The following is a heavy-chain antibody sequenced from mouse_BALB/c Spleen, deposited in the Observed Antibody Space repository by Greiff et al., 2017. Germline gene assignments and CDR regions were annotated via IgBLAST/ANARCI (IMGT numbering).Heavy chain of an antibody. J-gene: IGHJ4*01. CDR1: GYSITSDYA. V-gene: IGHV3-2*02. CDR2: ISYSGST. CDR3: ARKADYGNLYYAMDY. D-gene: IGHD2-1*01. Sequence: EVKLVESGPGLVKPSQSLSLTCTVTGYSITSDYAWNWIRQFPGNKLEWMGYISYSGSTSYNPSLKSRISITRDTSKNQFFLQLNSVTTEDTATYYCARKADYGNLYYAMDYWGQGTSVTVSS.